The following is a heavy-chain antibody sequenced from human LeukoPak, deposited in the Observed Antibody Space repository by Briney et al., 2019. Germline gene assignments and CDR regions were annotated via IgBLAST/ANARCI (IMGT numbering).Heavy chain of an antibody. CDR2: IWYDGSNK. V-gene: IGHV3-33*01. J-gene: IGHJ6*02. Sequence: PGGSLRLSCAASGFAFSSYGMHWVRQAPGKGLEWVAVIWYDGSNKYYADSVKGRFTISRDNSKNTLYLQMNSLRAEDTAVYYCARVSRKKYYYDSSGYYYPGDYYYGMDVWGQGTTVTVSS. CDR3: ARVSRKKYYYDSSGYYYPGDYYYGMDV. D-gene: IGHD3-22*01. CDR1: GFAFSSYG.